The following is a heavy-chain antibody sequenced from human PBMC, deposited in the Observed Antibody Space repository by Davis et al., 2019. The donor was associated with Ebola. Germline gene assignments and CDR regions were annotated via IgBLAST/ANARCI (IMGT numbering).Heavy chain of an antibody. Sequence: PGGSLRLSCAVYGGSFSSYYWGWIRQPPGKGLEWIGSIYYSGSTYYNPSLKSRVTISVDTSKNQFSLKLSSVTAADTAVYYCARQPAYCSSTSCYHDAFDIWGQGTMVTVSS. CDR3: ARQPAYCSSTSCYHDAFDI. CDR1: GGSFSSYY. D-gene: IGHD2-2*01. V-gene: IGHV4-39*01. J-gene: IGHJ3*02. CDR2: IYYSGST.